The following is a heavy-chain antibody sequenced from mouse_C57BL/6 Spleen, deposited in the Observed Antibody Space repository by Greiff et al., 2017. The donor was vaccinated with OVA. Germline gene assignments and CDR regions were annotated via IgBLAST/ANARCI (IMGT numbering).Heavy chain of an antibody. CDR2: IRNKANNHAT. CDR1: GFTLSDAW. Sequence: EVKLVESGGGLVQPGGSMKLSCAASGFTLSDAWMDWVRQSPEKGLEWVAEIRNKANNHATYYAESVKGRFTISRDDSKSSVYLQMNSLRAEDTGIYYCTRHYYGYDRAWFAYWGQGTLVTVSA. CDR3: TRHYYGYDRAWFAY. D-gene: IGHD2-2*01. J-gene: IGHJ3*01. V-gene: IGHV6-6*01.